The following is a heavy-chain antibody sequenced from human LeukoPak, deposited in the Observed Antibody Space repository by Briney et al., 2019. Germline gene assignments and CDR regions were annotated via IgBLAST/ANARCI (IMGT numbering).Heavy chain of an antibody. J-gene: IGHJ6*03. Sequence: ASVKVSCKASGYTFTSYAMNWVRQAPGQGLEWMGWINTNTGNPTYAQGFTGRFVFSLDTSVSTAYLQISSLKAEDTAVYYCARVGAGDYDSSGYSTYYYYYYMDVWGKGTTVTVSS. CDR2: INTNTGNP. D-gene: IGHD3-22*01. V-gene: IGHV7-4-1*02. CDR3: ARVGAGDYDSSGYSTYYYYYYMDV. CDR1: GYTFTSYA.